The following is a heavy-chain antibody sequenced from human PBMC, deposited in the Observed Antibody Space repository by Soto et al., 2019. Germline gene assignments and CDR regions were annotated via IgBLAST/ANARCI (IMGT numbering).Heavy chain of an antibody. CDR2: ISDSGATT. CDR3: AKEDTSSGSLDY. D-gene: IGHD6-19*01. Sequence: PGGSLRLSCAASGFPFGENAMSWVRQAPGKGLEWVSGISDSGATTYYADSVRGRFTISRDNSKNTLYLQMKSLRAEDSASYYWAKEDTSSGSLDYWGQGALVTVSS. J-gene: IGHJ4*02. V-gene: IGHV3-23*01. CDR1: GFPFGENA.